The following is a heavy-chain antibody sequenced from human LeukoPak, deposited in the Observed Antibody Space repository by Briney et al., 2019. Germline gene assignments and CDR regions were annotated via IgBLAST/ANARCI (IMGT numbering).Heavy chain of an antibody. Sequence: PSQTLSLTCAISGDSVSSNSAAWNWIRQSPSRGLEWLGRTYYRSKWYNDYAVSVKSRITINPDTSKNQFSLQLNSVTPGDTAVYYCAREEAGHYYGSGSYHYWGQGTLLTVSS. CDR2: TYYRSKWYN. D-gene: IGHD3-10*01. J-gene: IGHJ4*02. CDR3: AREEAGHYYGSGSYHY. CDR1: GDSVSSNSAA. V-gene: IGHV6-1*01.